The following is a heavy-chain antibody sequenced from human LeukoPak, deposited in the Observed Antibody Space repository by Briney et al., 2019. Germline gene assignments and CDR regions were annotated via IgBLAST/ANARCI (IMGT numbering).Heavy chain of an antibody. CDR2: IYYSGST. Sequence: SETLSLTCTVSGGSISSGGYYWSWIRQHPGKGLEWIGYIYYSGSTHYNPSLKSRVTISVDTSKNQFSLKLSSVTAADTAVYYCARGYDSTFDYWGQGTLVTVSS. CDR3: ARGYDSTFDY. D-gene: IGHD3-22*01. J-gene: IGHJ4*02. V-gene: IGHV4-31*03. CDR1: GGSISSGGYY.